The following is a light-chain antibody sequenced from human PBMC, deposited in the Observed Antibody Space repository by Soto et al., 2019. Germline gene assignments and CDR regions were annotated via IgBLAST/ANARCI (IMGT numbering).Light chain of an antibody. Sequence: DIQMTQSPSSLSASVGDRVTITCRASQSISSYLNWYQQKPGKAPKLLIYAASTLQSGVPSRFSGSGSGPDFTVTISSLQPEDFATYYCQQSYSTPRTFGQGTKVEIK. CDR2: AAS. CDR1: QSISSY. J-gene: IGKJ1*01. CDR3: QQSYSTPRT. V-gene: IGKV1-39*01.